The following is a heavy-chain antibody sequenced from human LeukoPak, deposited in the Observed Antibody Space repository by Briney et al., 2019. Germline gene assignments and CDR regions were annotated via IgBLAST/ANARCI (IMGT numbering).Heavy chain of an antibody. Sequence: ASVKVSCKASGYTFTSYGISWVRQAPGQGLEWMGWISAYNGNTNYAQKLQGRVTMTTDTSTSTAYMELSSLRSEDTAVYYCALLSSSWPYWYFDLWGRGTLVTVSS. CDR3: ALLSSSWPYWYFDL. CDR2: ISAYNGNT. J-gene: IGHJ2*01. D-gene: IGHD6-13*01. V-gene: IGHV1-18*01. CDR1: GYTFTSYG.